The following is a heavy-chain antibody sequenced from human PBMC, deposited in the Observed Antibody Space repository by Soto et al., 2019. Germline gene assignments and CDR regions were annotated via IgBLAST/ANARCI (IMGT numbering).Heavy chain of an antibody. J-gene: IGHJ4*02. V-gene: IGHV4-59*08. Sequence: SETLSLTCTVSGGSISSYYWSWIRQPPGKGLEWIGYIYYSGSTYYNPSLKSRVTISVDTSKNQFSLKLSSVTAADTAVYYCARTDKSWYLGYWGQGTLVTVSS. CDR1: GGSISSYY. CDR3: ARTDKSWYLGY. CDR2: IYYSGST. D-gene: IGHD6-13*01.